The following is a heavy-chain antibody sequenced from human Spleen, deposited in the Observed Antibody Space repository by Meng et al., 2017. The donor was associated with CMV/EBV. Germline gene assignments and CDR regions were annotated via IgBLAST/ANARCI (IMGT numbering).Heavy chain of an antibody. Sequence: ASVKVSCKTSGFSFTNYFMHWVRQAPGQGLEWMGLVNPGGGGTNYAQKFQGRVTMTRDTSTSTLYMELSSLKSEDTAVYYCVREVLTVRDNGLDVWGQGTMVTVSS. J-gene: IGHJ6*02. V-gene: IGHV1-46*01. CDR3: VREVLTVRDNGLDV. CDR2: VNPGGGGT. CDR1: GFSFTNYF. D-gene: IGHD3-10*01.